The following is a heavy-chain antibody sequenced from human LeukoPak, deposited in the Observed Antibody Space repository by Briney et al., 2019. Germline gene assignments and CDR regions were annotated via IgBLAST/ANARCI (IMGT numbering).Heavy chain of an antibody. Sequence: SETLSLTCAVSGYSISSGYYWGWIRQPPGKGLEWIGSIYHSGSTYYNPSLKSRVTISVDMSKNQFSLKLSSVTAADTAVYYCARQQLDSSGYFNFDYWGQGTLVTVSS. CDR1: GYSISSGYY. CDR2: IYHSGST. D-gene: IGHD3-22*01. J-gene: IGHJ4*02. V-gene: IGHV4-38-2*01. CDR3: ARQQLDSSGYFNFDY.